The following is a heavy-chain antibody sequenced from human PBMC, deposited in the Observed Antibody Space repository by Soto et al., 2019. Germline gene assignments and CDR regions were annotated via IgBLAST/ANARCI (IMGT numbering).Heavy chain of an antibody. CDR2: INVGNGNT. D-gene: IGHD6-19*01. V-gene: IGHV1-3*01. CDR1: GYTYISYS. J-gene: IGHJ5*02. Sequence: GASVKVSCKASGYTYISYSMHWVCQAPGQRLEWMGWINVGNGNTKYSQNFQGRVTINQDTSASTAYMELSSLTSEDTAVYYCAREKWGSGSRWLDPWGQGTLVTVSS. CDR3: AREKWGSGSRWLDP.